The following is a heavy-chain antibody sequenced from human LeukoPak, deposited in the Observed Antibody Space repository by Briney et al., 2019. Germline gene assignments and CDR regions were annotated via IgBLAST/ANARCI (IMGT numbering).Heavy chain of an antibody. D-gene: IGHD3-22*01. CDR1: GFTVSGNS. J-gene: IGHJ4*02. CDR2: IYSGGNT. V-gene: IGHV3-53*01. Sequence: GGSLRLSCTVSGFTVSGNSMSWVRQAPGKGLEWVSFIYSGGNTHYSDSVKGRFTISRDNSKNTLYLQMNSLRAEDTAVYYCARWAGDYSHPYDYWGQGTLVTVSS. CDR3: ARWAGDYSHPYDY.